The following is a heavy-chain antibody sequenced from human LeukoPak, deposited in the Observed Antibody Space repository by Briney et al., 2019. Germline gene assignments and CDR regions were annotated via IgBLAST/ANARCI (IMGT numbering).Heavy chain of an antibody. J-gene: IGHJ3*01. CDR1: GGSISSSIYY. V-gene: IGHV4-39*07. CDR2: VFYNGAT. Sequence: SETLSLTCIVSGGSISSSIYYWAWVRQPPGKGLERIGTVFYNGATQYSPSLRSRVTISIDTSTNQFSLKLTSVTAADTALYYCARGLRYDNSDSGAFWGQGTVVTVSS. CDR3: ARGLRYDNSDSGAF. D-gene: IGHD3-22*01.